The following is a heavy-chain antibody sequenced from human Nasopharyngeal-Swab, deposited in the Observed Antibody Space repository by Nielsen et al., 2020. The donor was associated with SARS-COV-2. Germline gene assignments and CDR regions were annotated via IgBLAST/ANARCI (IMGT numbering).Heavy chain of an antibody. V-gene: IGHV3-33*05. D-gene: IGHD1-26*01. J-gene: IGHJ6*02. Sequence: VRQMPGKGLEWVAVISYDGSNKYYADSVKGRFTISRDNSKNTLYLQMNSLRAEDTAVYYCARATWELETYGMDVWGQGTTVTVSS. CDR3: ARATWELETYGMDV. CDR2: ISYDGSNK.